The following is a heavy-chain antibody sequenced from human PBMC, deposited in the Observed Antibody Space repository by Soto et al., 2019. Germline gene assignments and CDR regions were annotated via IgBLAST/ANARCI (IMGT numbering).Heavy chain of an antibody. J-gene: IGHJ4*02. Sequence: QVQLVESGGGVVQPGRSRRLSCEASGFTFKSYGMHWVRQAPGKGLEWVAVVWYDGTNKKYADSVKGRFNIYRDNSKNTLYLQMGSLRAEDTGIYYCARGGHSSSWYRLEAYFFDYWGQGSLVTVSS. CDR1: GFTFKSYG. CDR3: ARGGHSSSWYRLEAYFFDY. CDR2: VWYDGTNK. D-gene: IGHD6-13*01. V-gene: IGHV3-33*01.